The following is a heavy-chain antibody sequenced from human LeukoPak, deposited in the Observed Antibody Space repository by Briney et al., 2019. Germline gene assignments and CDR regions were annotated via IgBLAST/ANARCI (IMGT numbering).Heavy chain of an antibody. CDR2: IKKDESEK. CDR3: SRGGGTSSWYWRD. V-gene: IGHV3-7*01. J-gene: IGHJ4*02. D-gene: IGHD6-13*01. Sequence: GRSLRLSCAASGFTFSTSWMSWVRQAPGKGLEWVANIKKDESEKYYVDSVKGRFTISRDNAKNSLYLQMNSLRAEDTAVYYCSRGGGTSSWYWRDWGQGTLVTVSS. CDR1: GFTFSTSW.